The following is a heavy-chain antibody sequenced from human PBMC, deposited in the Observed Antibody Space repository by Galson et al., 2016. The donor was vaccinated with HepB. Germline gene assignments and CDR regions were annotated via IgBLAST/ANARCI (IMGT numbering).Heavy chain of an antibody. CDR2: INHRGST. D-gene: IGHD6-19*01. CDR1: GVSFSGYY. CDR3: ARSPYGNSGWYPDY. Sequence: SETLSLTCAVYGVSFSGYYWSWIRQPPGKGLEWIGEINHRGSTKNNPSLRSRLTISVDTSQNQFSLRLTSVTAADTAVYYCARSPYGNSGWYPDYWGQGALVAVSS. J-gene: IGHJ4*02. V-gene: IGHV4-34*01.